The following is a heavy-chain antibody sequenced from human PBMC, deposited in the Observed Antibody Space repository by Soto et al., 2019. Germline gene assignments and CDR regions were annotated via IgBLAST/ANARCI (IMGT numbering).Heavy chain of an antibody. Sequence: QVQLQESGPGLVKPSETLSLTCTVSGGSISSYYWSWIRQPPGKGLEWIGYVYYRWITNYNPSLKSRVTLSVETSKNQFSLKLISVTAADTAVYYCCAEYRDAQAIIAYWGQGTLVTVSS. CDR3: CAEYRDAQAIIAY. J-gene: IGHJ4*02. CDR1: GGSISSYY. V-gene: IGHV4-59*01. D-gene: IGHD2-21*01. CDR2: VYYRWIT.